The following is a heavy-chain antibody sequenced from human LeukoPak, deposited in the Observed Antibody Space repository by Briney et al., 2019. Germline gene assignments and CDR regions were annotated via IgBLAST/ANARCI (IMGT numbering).Heavy chain of an antibody. V-gene: IGHV4-59*11. D-gene: IGHD3-22*01. J-gene: IGHJ5*02. CDR2: IYYSGST. CDR3: ARMPDYYDSSGYAWSLFDP. Sequence: SETLSLTCTVSGGSISSHYWSWIRQPPGKGLEWIGYIYYSGSTNYNPSLKSRVTISVDTSKNQFSLKLSSVTAADTAVYYCARMPDYYDSSGYAWSLFDPWGQGTLVTVSS. CDR1: GGSISSHY.